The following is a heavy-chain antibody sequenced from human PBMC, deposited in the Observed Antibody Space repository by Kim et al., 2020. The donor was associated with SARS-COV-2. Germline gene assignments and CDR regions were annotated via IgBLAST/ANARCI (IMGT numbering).Heavy chain of an antibody. CDR1: GYTFTSYG. Sequence: ASVKVSCKASGYTFTSYGISWVRQAPGQGLEWMGWISAYNGNTNYAQKLQGRVTMTTDTSTSTAYMELRSLRSDDTAVYYCARGNVDTAMAYYYYGMDVWGQGTTVTVSS. CDR3: ARGNVDTAMAYYYYGMDV. D-gene: IGHD5-18*01. J-gene: IGHJ6*02. CDR2: ISAYNGNT. V-gene: IGHV1-18*01.